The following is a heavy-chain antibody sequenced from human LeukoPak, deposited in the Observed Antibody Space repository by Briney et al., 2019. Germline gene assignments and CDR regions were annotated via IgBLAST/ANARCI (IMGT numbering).Heavy chain of an antibody. D-gene: IGHD3-3*01. CDR1: GGSVSSGNYY. CDR2: IYYSGST. CDR3: ARRSGYSPNWFDP. Sequence: SETLSLTCTVSGGSVSSGNYYWSWIRQPPGKGLEWLGYIYYSGSTNYNPSLKSRVTMSVDTSKNQFSLKLTSVTAADTAVYYCARRSGYSPNWFDPWGQGTLVTVSS. V-gene: IGHV4-61*01. J-gene: IGHJ5*02.